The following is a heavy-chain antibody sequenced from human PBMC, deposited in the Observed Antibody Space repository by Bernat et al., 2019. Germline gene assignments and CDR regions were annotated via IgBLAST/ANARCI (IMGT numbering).Heavy chain of an antibody. CDR2: ISISSSYT. D-gene: IGHD2-15*01. J-gene: IGHJ4*02. CDR1: GFTFSDYY. V-gene: IGHV3-11*05. Sequence: QVQLVESGGGLVKPGGSLRLSCAASGFTFSDYYMSWIRQAPGKGLEWVSYISISSSYTNYADSVKGRFTISRDNSKNSLYLQMNSLRAEDTAVYYCARARAYCSGGSCYYDFDYWGQGTLVTVSS. CDR3: ARARAYCSGGSCYYDFDY.